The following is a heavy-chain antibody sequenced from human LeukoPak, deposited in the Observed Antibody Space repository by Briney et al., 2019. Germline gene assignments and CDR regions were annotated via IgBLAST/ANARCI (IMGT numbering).Heavy chain of an antibody. D-gene: IGHD3-10*01. Sequence: GGSLRLSCAASGFTFSSYWMSWVRQAPGKGLEWVANIKQDGSEKYYVDSVKGRFTISRDNAKNSLYLQMNSLRAEDTAVYYCARDKAPTVRGVIIRYGMDVWGQGTTVTVSS. CDR3: ARDKAPTVRGVIIRYGMDV. CDR1: GFTFSSYW. J-gene: IGHJ6*02. CDR2: IKQDGSEK. V-gene: IGHV3-7*01.